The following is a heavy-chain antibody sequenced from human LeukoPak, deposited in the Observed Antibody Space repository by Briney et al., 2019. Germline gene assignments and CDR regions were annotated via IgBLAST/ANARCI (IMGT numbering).Heavy chain of an antibody. CDR2: IKQDGSEK. CDR1: GLTFSSYW. Sequence: GGSLRLSCAASGLTFSSYWMSWVRQAPGKGLEWVANIKQDGSEKYYVDSVKGRFTISRDNAKNSLYLQMNSLRAEDTAVYYCARAKLFDYWGQGTLVTVSS. V-gene: IGHV3-7*01. J-gene: IGHJ4*02. D-gene: IGHD1-1*01. CDR3: ARAKLFDY.